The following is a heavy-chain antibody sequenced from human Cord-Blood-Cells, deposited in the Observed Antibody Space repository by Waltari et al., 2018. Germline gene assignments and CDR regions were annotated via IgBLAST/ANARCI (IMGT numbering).Heavy chain of an antibody. Sequence: QVQLQESGPGLVTPSATLSLTCTVSGGSISSYYWTWIRQPPGKGLEWIGYIYYSGSTNYNPSLKSRVTISVDTSKNQFSLKLSSVTAADTAVYYCAREVTGDYFDYWGQGTLVTVSS. J-gene: IGHJ4*02. D-gene: IGHD7-27*01. CDR2: IYYSGST. CDR3: AREVTGDYFDY. V-gene: IGHV4-59*01. CDR1: GGSISSYY.